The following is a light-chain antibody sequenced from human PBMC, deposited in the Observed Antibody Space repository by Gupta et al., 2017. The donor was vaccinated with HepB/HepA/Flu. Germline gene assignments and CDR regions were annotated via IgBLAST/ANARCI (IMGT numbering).Light chain of an antibody. CDR1: NIGSKS. CDR2: DDS. V-gene: IGLV3-21*03. J-gene: IGLJ3*02. CDR3: QVWDSSSDHPV. Sequence: SYVLPQPPQRPVPPGKTARITCGGNNIGSKSVHWYQQKPGQAPVLVVYDDSDRPSGIPERFSGSNSGNTATLTISRVEAGDEADYYCQVWDSSSDHPVFGGGTKLTVL.